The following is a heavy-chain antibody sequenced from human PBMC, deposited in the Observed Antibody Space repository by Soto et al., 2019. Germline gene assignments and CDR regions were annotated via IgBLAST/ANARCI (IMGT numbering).Heavy chain of an antibody. CDR1: GYTFTSYG. CDR3: ARVSSAAAGPLDFDY. Sequence: ASVKVSCKASGYTFTSYGISWVRQAPGQGLEWMGWISAYNGNTNYAQKLQGRVTMTTDTSTSTAYMELRSLRSDDTAVYYCARVSSAAAGPLDFDYWGQGTLVTVSS. CDR2: ISAYNGNT. D-gene: IGHD6-13*01. J-gene: IGHJ4*02. V-gene: IGHV1-18*01.